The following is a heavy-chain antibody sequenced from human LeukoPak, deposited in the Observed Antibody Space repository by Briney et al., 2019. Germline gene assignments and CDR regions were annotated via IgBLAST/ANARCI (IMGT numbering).Heavy chain of an antibody. CDR2: ISSSSSTI. CDR1: GFTFSSYS. V-gene: IGHV3-48*04. J-gene: IGHJ4*02. CDR3: ARVPKYSYGYEDY. D-gene: IGHD5-18*01. Sequence: GGSLGLSCAASGFTFSSYSMNWVRQAPGKGLEWVSYISSSSSTIYYADSVKGRFTISRDNAKNSLYLQMNSLRAEDTAVYYCARVPKYSYGYEDYWGQGTLVTVSS.